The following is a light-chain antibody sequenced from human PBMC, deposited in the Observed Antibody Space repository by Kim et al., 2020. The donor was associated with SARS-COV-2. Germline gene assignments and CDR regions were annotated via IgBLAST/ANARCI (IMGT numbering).Light chain of an antibody. CDR1: QTISSSD. J-gene: IGKJ2*03. V-gene: IGKV3-20*01. Sequence: LSTGERATLSCRASQTISSSDLAWYQHKPGQAPRLLIYGTSNRATGIPDRFSGSRSGTDFTLTIRRLEPEDFAVYYCHQSASSPRSFGQGTKLEI. CDR2: GTS. CDR3: HQSASSPRS.